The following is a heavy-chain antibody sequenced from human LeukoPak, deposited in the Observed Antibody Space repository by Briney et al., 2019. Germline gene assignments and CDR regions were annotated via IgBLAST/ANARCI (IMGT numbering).Heavy chain of an antibody. V-gene: IGHV4-31*03. CDR1: GGSISSGGYY. CDR2: IYYSGST. Sequence: SETLSLTCTVSGGSISSGGYYWSWIRQHPGKGLEWIGYIYYSGSTYYNPSLKSRVTISVDTSKNQFSLKLSSVTAADTAVYYCAGHDCSSTSCYHYFDYWGQGTLVTVSS. CDR3: AGHDCSSTSCYHYFDY. J-gene: IGHJ4*02. D-gene: IGHD2-2*01.